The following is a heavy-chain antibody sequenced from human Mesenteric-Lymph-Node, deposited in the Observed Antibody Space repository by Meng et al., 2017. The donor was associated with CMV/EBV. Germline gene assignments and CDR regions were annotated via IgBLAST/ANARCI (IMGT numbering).Heavy chain of an antibody. J-gene: IGHJ4*02. CDR2: ISFSSGYT. V-gene: IGHV3-21*01. CDR1: GFNFNVYN. Sequence: LSLTCAASGFNFNVYNMNWVRLAPGKGLERVASISFSSGYTYYAASLQGRFTISRDNAKNSVYLHMKNLTAGDTAVYYCARDAWTGSAPMDYWGQGTLVTVSS. CDR3: ARDAWTGSAPMDY. D-gene: IGHD3/OR15-3a*01.